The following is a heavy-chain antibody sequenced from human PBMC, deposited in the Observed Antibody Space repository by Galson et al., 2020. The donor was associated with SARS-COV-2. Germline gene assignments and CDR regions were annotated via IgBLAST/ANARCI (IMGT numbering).Heavy chain of an antibody. CDR1: GYTFTSYD. J-gene: IGHJ3*02. D-gene: IGHD6-13*01. CDR2: MNPNSGNT. Sequence: ASVKVSCKASGYTFTSYDINRVRQATGQGLEWMGWMNPNSGNTGYAQKFKGRVTMTRNTSISTAYMELSSLRSEDTAVYYCARVGSSWYIGRRDAFDIWGQGTMVTVSS. V-gene: IGHV1-8*01. CDR3: ARVGSSWYIGRRDAFDI.